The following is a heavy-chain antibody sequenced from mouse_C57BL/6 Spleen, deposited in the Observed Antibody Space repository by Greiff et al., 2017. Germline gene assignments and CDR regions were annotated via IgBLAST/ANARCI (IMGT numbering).Heavy chain of an antibody. V-gene: IGHV1-81*01. J-gene: IGHJ2*01. Sequence: QVQLQQSGAELARPGASVKLSCKASGYTFTSYGISWVKQRTGQGLEWIGEIYPRSGNTYYNEKFKGKATLTADKSSSTAYMELRSLTSEDSAVXFCARYPLITTVVATDYWGQGTTLTVSS. CDR1: GYTFTSYG. D-gene: IGHD1-1*01. CDR3: ARYPLITTVVATDY. CDR2: IYPRSGNT.